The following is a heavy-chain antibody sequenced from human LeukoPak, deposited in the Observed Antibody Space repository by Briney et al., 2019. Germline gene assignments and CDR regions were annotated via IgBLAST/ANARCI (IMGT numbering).Heavy chain of an antibody. CDR2: VAYDGSNK. D-gene: IGHD3-22*01. Sequence: GGSLRLSCAASGFTFSSYAVSWVRQAPGKGLEWVGLVAYDGSNKYYADSVKGRFTISRDNSKNTLYLQMNSLRAEDTAVYYCASETLDSLDYWGQGIVVTVSS. CDR3: ASETLDSLDY. V-gene: IGHV3-30-3*01. CDR1: GFTFSSYA. J-gene: IGHJ4*02.